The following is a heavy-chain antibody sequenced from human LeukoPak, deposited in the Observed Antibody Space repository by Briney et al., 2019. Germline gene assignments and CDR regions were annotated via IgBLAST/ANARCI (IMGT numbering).Heavy chain of an antibody. CDR3: ARAPGDCSHSSGYSYYFGY. CDR1: GGYISNHY. V-gene: IGHV4-59*11. Sequence: SETLSLTCTVSGGYISNHYWSWIRQSPGKGLEWIGYVLISGSTNYSPSLKSRVTISVDTSKKQFSLKLTSVTAADTAVYYCARAPGDCSHSSGYSYYFGYWGQGTLVTVSS. CDR2: VLISGST. J-gene: IGHJ4*02. D-gene: IGHD3-22*01.